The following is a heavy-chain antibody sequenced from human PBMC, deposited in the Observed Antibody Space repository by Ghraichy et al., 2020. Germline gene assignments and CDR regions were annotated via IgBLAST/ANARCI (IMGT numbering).Heavy chain of an antibody. Sequence: GGSLRLSCAASGFTFSSYSMNWVRQAPGKGLEWVSYISSSSSTIYYADSVKGRFTISRDNAKNSLYLQTNSLRDEDTAVYYCASRIAAAGKPDYWGQGTLVTVSS. CDR2: ISSSSSTI. J-gene: IGHJ4*02. D-gene: IGHD6-13*01. V-gene: IGHV3-48*02. CDR3: ASRIAAAGKPDY. CDR1: GFTFSSYS.